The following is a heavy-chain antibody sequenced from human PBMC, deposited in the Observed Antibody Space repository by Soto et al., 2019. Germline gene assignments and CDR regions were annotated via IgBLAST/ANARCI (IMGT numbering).Heavy chain of an antibody. CDR3: ARDGGETNGVNPPEFDY. CDR1: GFPFSSYA. Sequence: GGSLRLSCAPSGFPFSSYAMSWVRQAPGKGLEWVSAISGSGGSTYYADSVKGRFTISRDNAKNSLYLQMNSLRAEDTAVYYCARDGGETNGVNPPEFDYWGQGTLVTVSS. D-gene: IGHD3-16*01. J-gene: IGHJ4*02. CDR2: ISGSGGST. V-gene: IGHV3-23*01.